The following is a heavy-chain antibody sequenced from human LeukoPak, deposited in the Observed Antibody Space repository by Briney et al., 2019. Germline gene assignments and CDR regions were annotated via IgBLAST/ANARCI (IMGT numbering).Heavy chain of an antibody. D-gene: IGHD1-26*01. CDR2: INPNSGGT. V-gene: IGHV1-2*04. CDR1: GYTFTGYY. Sequence: GASVKVSCKASGYTFTGYYMHRVRQAPGQGLEWMGWINPNSGGTNYAQKFQGWVTMTRDTSISTAYMELSRLTSDDTAVYYCATSGGGIVGATTTGDYFDYWGQGTLVTVSS. J-gene: IGHJ4*02. CDR3: ATSGGGIVGATTTGDYFDY.